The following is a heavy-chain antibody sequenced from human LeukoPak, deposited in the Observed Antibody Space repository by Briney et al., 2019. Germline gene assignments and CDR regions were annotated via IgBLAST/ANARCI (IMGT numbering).Heavy chain of an antibody. D-gene: IGHD2-2*01. CDR3: ARDQRVPAAIDY. V-gene: IGHV3-21*01. J-gene: IGHJ4*02. CDR2: ISSSSSYI. CDR1: GFTFSSYS. Sequence: PGGSLRLSCAASGFTFSSYSMNWVRQAPGKGLEWVSSISSSSSYIYYADSVKGRFTISRDNAKNSLYLQMNSLRAEDTAVYYCARDQRVPAAIDYWGQGTLVTVSS.